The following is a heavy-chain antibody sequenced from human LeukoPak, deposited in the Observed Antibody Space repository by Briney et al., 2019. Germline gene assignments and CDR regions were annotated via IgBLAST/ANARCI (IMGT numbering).Heavy chain of an antibody. V-gene: IGHV3-74*01. Sequence: GGSLRLSCAASGFTFSNYWMHWVRQAPGKGLVWVSRINSDGINTSYADSVKGRFTTSRDNAKNSLYLQMNSLRAEDTAVYYCARDGRDGYNDFDYWGQGTLVTVSS. CDR3: ARDGRDGYNDFDY. CDR1: GFTFSNYW. CDR2: INSDGINT. D-gene: IGHD5-24*01. J-gene: IGHJ4*02.